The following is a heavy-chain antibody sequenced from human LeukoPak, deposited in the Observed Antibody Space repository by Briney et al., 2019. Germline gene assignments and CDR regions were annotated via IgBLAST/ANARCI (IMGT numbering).Heavy chain of an antibody. J-gene: IGHJ6*03. V-gene: IGHV1-69*01. CDR1: GGSFSTHA. CDR3: GASTVTVTYYYMAV. CDR2: IIPVLGTT. Sequence: GASVKVSCKAAGGSFSTHAIIWVRQAPGQGLEWMEGIIPVLGTTNSAQRFQDRLSLTADESTGTASMELTSLRPEDWAVYYCGASTVTVTYYYMAVWGKGTTITVSS. D-gene: IGHD2-21*02.